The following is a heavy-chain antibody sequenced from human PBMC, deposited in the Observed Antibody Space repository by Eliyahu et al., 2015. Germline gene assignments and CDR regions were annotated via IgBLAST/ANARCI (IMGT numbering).Heavy chain of an antibody. CDR3: AKIEYSSSSGPVDY. D-gene: IGHD6-6*01. J-gene: IGHJ4*02. CDR1: XFTFSSYA. Sequence: EVQLLESGGGLVQPGGSXRLSXVXSXFTFSSYAMNWVRQAPGKGLEWVSAISGSGSNTYYADSVKGRFTISRDNSKSTLYLQMNSLRAEDTAVYYCAKIEYSSSSGPVDYWGQGTLVIVSS. V-gene: IGHV3-23*01. CDR2: ISGSGSNT.